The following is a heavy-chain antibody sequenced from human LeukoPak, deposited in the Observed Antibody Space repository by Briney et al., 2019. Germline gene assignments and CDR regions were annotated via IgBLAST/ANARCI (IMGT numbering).Heavy chain of an antibody. V-gene: IGHV3-7*01. Sequence: GGSLRLSCAASGFTFSSYWMSWVRQAPGKGLEWVANIKQDGSEKYYVDSVKGRFTISRDNAKNSLYLQMNSLRAEDPAVYYCARVSTTSMLEDAFDIWGQGTMGTVSS. CDR2: IKQDGSEK. CDR1: GFTFSSYW. D-gene: IGHD2-8*01. J-gene: IGHJ3*02. CDR3: ARVSTTSMLEDAFDI.